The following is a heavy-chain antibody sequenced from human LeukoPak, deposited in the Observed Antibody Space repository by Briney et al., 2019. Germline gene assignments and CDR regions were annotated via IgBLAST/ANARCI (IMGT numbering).Heavy chain of an antibody. J-gene: IGHJ4*02. Sequence: SETLSLTCTVSGGSISSYYWSWIRQPPGKGLEWIGYIYTSGSTNYNPSLKSRVTISVDTSKNQFSLKLSSVTAADTAVYYCARGEGYGGNLNYFDYWGQGTLVTVSS. CDR1: GGSISSYY. CDR2: IYTSGST. V-gene: IGHV4-4*09. D-gene: IGHD4-23*01. CDR3: ARGEGYGGNLNYFDY.